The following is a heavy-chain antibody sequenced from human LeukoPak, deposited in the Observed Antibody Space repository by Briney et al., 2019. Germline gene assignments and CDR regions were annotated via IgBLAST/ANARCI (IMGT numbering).Heavy chain of an antibody. CDR2: INSRIITI. Sequence: GGSLRLSCAASGFTFSNYNMNWVRQAPQKGLEWISSINSRIITISYADSVKGRFTISRDDAKNLLSLQMNSLRAEDTAVYYCARSPQYYGSGKTFDYWGQGTLVTVSS. D-gene: IGHD3-10*01. CDR1: GFTFSNYN. V-gene: IGHV3-48*01. J-gene: IGHJ4*02. CDR3: ARSPQYYGSGKTFDY.